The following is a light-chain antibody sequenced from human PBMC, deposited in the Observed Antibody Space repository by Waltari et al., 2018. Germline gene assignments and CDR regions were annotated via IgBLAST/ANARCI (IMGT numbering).Light chain of an antibody. CDR2: GAS. J-gene: IGKJ1*01. CDR3: QQYNDWPPWT. CDR1: QSVSSN. Sequence: EIVMTQSPATLSVSPGDRATLTCRASQSVSSNLAWYQQKPGHAPRLLIYGASTRATGIPARFSGSGSGTEFTLTISSLQSEDSAVYYCQQYNDWPPWTFGQGTKVEIK. V-gene: IGKV3-15*01.